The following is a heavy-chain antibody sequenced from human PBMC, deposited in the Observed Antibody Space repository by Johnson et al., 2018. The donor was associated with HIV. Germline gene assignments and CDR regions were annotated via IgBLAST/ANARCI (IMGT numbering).Heavy chain of an antibody. V-gene: IGHV3-15*01. D-gene: IGHD5-18*01. J-gene: IGHJ3*02. Sequence: VQLVESGGGLVKPGGSLRLSCAASGFTFSNAWMSWVRQAPGKGLEWVGRIKSKTDGGTTDYAAPVKGRFTISRDDSKNTLYLQMNSLRADDTAVYYCARAYSYGAFDIWGQGTRVTVSS. CDR2: IKSKTDGGTT. CDR1: GFTFSNAW. CDR3: ARAYSYGAFDI.